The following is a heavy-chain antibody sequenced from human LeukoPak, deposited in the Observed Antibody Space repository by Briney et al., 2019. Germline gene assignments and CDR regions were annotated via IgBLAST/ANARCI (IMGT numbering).Heavy chain of an antibody. D-gene: IGHD6-6*01. CDR3: ARRAIAYSSFLYTGAFDP. J-gene: IGHJ5*02. V-gene: IGHV4-39*01. CDR1: GDSVSSGGSYY. Sequence: SETLSLTCTVSGDSVSSGGSYYWAWIRQPPGKGLEWIGSFYYTGSTYYNPSLKSRVTVSVDTSKNQLCLEVSSVTAADTAVYYCARRAIAYSSFLYTGAFDPRGQGTLVTVSS. CDR2: FYYTGST.